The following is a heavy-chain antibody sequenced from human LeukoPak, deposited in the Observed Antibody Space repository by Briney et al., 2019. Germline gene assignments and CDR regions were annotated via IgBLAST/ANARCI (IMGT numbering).Heavy chain of an antibody. CDR1: GFTFSSYA. V-gene: IGHV3-30*01. Sequence: GGYLRLSCAASGFTFSSYAMHWVRQAPGRGLEWVAVISYDGSNKYYADSVKGRFTISRDDSKKTLYLQMNSLRAEDTAVYYCAREGQPYNWFDPWGQGTLVTVSS. D-gene: IGHD6-13*01. CDR3: AREGQPYNWFDP. CDR2: ISYDGSNK. J-gene: IGHJ5*02.